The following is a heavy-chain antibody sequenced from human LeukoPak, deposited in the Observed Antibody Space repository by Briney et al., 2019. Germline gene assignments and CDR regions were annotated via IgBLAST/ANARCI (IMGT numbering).Heavy chain of an antibody. D-gene: IGHD6-6*01. CDR2: INHSGST. CDR1: GGSFSGYY. CDR3: ARGHIAARLGGYYYYYYYMDV. Sequence: PSETLSLTCAVYGGSFSGYYWSWIRQPPGKGLEWIGEINHSGSTNYNPSLKSRVTISVDTSKIQFSLKLSSVTAADTAVYYCARGHIAARLGGYYYYYYYMDVWGKGTTVTVSS. V-gene: IGHV4-34*01. J-gene: IGHJ6*03.